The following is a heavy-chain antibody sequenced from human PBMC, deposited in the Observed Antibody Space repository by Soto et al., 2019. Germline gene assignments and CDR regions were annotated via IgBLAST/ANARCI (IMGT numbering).Heavy chain of an antibody. Sequence: GGSLRLSCKASGFTFRSYAMSWVRHTPGKGLEWVSSISGSGDKTYYADSVKGRFTFSRDNSKNTLFLQMNNLRVEDTAVCYCAKEWTPRRAFDHWGQGTLVTVSS. V-gene: IGHV3-23*01. CDR3: AKEWTPRRAFDH. D-gene: IGHD5-12*01. CDR2: ISGSGDKT. CDR1: GFTFRSYA. J-gene: IGHJ4*02.